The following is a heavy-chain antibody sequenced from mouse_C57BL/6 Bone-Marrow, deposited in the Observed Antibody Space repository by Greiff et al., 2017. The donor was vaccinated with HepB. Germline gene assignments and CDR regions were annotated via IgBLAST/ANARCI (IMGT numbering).Heavy chain of an antibody. CDR3: AREKFGFITTVVTHYFDY. J-gene: IGHJ2*01. V-gene: IGHV1-81*01. CDR1: GYTFTSYG. Sequence: QVQLQQSGAELARPGASVKLSCKASGYTFTSYGISWVKQRTGQGLEWIGEIYPRSGNTYYNEKFKGKATLTADKSSSTAYMELRSLTSEDSAVYFCAREKFGFITTVVTHYFDYWGQGTTLTVSS. CDR2: IYPRSGNT. D-gene: IGHD1-1*01.